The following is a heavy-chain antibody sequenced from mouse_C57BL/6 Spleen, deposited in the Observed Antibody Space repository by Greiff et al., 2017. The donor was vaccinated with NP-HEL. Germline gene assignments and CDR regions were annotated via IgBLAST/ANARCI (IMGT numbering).Heavy chain of an antibody. V-gene: IGHV1-64*01. Sequence: VQLQQSGAELVKPGASVKLSCKASGYTFTSYWMHWVKQRPGQGLEWIGMIHPNSGSTNYNEKFKSKATLTVDKSSSTAYMQLSSLTSEDSAVYYCARFFITTRYFDYWGQGTTLTVSS. CDR2: IHPNSGST. D-gene: IGHD1-1*01. CDR1: GYTFTSYW. J-gene: IGHJ2*01. CDR3: ARFFITTRYFDY.